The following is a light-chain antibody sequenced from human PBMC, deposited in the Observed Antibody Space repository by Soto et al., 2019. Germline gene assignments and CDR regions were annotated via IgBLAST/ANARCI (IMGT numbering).Light chain of an antibody. Sequence: QSALTQPPSASGTPGQRVTISCSGSSSNIGSNYVYWYQQLPGTAPKLLIYRNNQRPSGVPDRFSGSKSGTSASLAISGLRSEDEADYCCAAWDDSLSGPVFGGGTKVTVL. CDR1: SSNIGSNY. J-gene: IGLJ2*01. V-gene: IGLV1-47*01. CDR2: RNN. CDR3: AAWDDSLSGPV.